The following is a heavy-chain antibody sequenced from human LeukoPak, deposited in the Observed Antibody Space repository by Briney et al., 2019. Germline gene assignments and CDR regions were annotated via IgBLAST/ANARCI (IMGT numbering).Heavy chain of an antibody. CDR2: IYHSGST. Sequence: PSETLSLTCTVSGYSISSGYYWGWIRQPPGKGLEWIGSIYHSGSTYYNPSLKSRVTISVDTFKNQFSLKLSSVTAADTAVYYCARSASSSGWSNWFDPWGQGTLVTVSS. CDR1: GYSISSGYY. CDR3: ARSASSSGWSNWFDP. J-gene: IGHJ5*02. V-gene: IGHV4-38-2*02. D-gene: IGHD6-19*01.